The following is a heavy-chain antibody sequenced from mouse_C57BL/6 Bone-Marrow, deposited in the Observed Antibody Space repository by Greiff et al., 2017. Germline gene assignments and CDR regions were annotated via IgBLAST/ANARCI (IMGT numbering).Heavy chain of an antibody. CDR1: GFTFSSYG. CDR2: ISSGGSYT. J-gene: IGHJ1*03. V-gene: IGHV5-6*01. D-gene: IGHD1-2*01. CDR3: AGYSRGDGYFDV. Sequence: EVQLVESGGDLVKPGGSLKLSCAASGFTFSSYGMSWVRQTPDKRLEWVATISSGGSYTYYPDSVKGRFTISRDTAKNTLYLQMSSLKSEDTAMYYCAGYSRGDGYFDVWGTGTTVTVSA.